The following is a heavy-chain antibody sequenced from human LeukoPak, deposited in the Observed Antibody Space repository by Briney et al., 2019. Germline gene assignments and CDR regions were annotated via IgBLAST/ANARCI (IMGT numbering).Heavy chain of an antibody. V-gene: IGHV3-21*04. J-gene: IGHJ4*02. CDR2: ISRASESI. D-gene: IGHD1-26*01. CDR1: GFTFNTYS. Sequence: SGGSLRLSCAASGFTFNTYSMSWVRQAPGKGLEWVSIISRASESIFYADSVKGRFTISRDNSKNTLYLQMNSLRAEDTAVYYCAKLGRQIVGAKAGFDYWGQGTLVTVSS. CDR3: AKLGRQIVGAKAGFDY.